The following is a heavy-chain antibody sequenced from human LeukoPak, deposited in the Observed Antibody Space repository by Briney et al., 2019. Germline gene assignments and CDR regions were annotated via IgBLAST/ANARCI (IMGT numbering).Heavy chain of an antibody. CDR1: GFTFDDYG. Sequence: GGSLRLSCAASGFTFDDYGMSWVRQAPGKGLEWVSGINWNGGSTGYADSVKGRFTISGDNAKNSLYLQMNNVRVEDAAVYFCARDGRSAWYEDSWGQGTLVTVSS. CDR2: INWNGGST. D-gene: IGHD6-13*01. V-gene: IGHV3-20*04. CDR3: ARDGRSAWYEDS. J-gene: IGHJ4*02.